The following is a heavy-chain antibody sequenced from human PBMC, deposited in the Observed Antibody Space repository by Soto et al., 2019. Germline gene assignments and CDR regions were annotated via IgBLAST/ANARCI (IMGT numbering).Heavy chain of an antibody. V-gene: IGHV3-13*01. CDR2: IGVAGET. CDR3: ARELGPNSYGWREFDC. J-gene: IGHJ4*02. Sequence: GGSLRLSCAASGFILSTYDMHWVRQAAGKGLEWVSAIGVAGETFYSDSVKGRFSISRENAKNSLYLQMNSLRDEDTAVYFCARELGPNSYGWREFDCWGQGTLVTVSS. D-gene: IGHD6-19*01. CDR1: GFILSTYD.